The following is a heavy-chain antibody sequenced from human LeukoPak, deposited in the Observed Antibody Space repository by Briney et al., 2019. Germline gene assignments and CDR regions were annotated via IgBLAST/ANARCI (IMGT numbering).Heavy chain of an antibody. CDR1: GFTFDDYG. Sequence: GGSLRLSCAASGFTFDDYGMSWVRQAPGKGLEWVSGINWNGGSTGYADSMKGRLTISRDNAKNSLYLQMNSLRAEDTALYYCAREVYSSSWYGKSYYFDCWGQGTLVTVSS. V-gene: IGHV3-20*04. CDR2: INWNGGST. D-gene: IGHD6-13*01. J-gene: IGHJ4*02. CDR3: AREVYSSSWYGKSYYFDC.